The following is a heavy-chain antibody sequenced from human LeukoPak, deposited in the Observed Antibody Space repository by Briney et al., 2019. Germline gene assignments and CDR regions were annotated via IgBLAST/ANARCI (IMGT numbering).Heavy chain of an antibody. Sequence: PSETLSLTCTVSGGSISSGGYYWSWIRQPPGKGLEWIGYIYYSGSTNYNPSLKSRVTISVDTSKNQFSLKLSSVTAADTAVYYCARGGVSRDGYNLETFDYWGQGTLVTVSS. CDR2: IYYSGST. CDR3: ARGGVSRDGYNLETFDY. J-gene: IGHJ4*02. D-gene: IGHD5-24*01. CDR1: GGSISSGGYY. V-gene: IGHV4-61*08.